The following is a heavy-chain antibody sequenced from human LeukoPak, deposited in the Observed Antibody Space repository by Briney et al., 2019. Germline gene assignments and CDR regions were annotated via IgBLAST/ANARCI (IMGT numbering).Heavy chain of an antibody. D-gene: IGHD6-19*01. J-gene: IGHJ4*02. V-gene: IGHV4-4*07. CDR3: AREGAVAAALDY. CDR2: IYTSGST. Sequence: PSETLSLTCTVSGGSISYFYWSWIRQPAGKGLEWIGRIYTSGSTNYNPSLKSRVTISVDTSKNQFSLKLSSVTAADTAVYYCAREGAVAAALDYWGQGTLVTVSS. CDR1: GGSISYFY.